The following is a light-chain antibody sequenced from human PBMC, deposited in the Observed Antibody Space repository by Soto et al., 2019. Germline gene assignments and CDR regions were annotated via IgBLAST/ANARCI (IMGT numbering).Light chain of an antibody. CDR1: QSVSNN. CDR2: GAS. V-gene: IGKV3D-15*01. J-gene: IGKJ1*01. Sequence: EIVLAQSPGSLSLSRGERATLSCRASQSVSNNYLAWYQQKPGQAPRLLIYGASNRATGIPARFSGSGSGTEFTLTISSLQSEDFAVYYCQQYNNWPQTFGQGTKVDIK. CDR3: QQYNNWPQT.